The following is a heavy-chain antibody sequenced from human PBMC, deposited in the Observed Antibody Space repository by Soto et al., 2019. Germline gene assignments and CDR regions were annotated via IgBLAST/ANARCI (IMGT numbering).Heavy chain of an antibody. V-gene: IGHV1-69*01. D-gene: IGHD2-2*01. Sequence: QVQLVQSGAEVKKPGSSVKVSCKASGGTFSSYAISWVRQAPGQGLEWMGGIIPISGTANYAQKVQGRVTITADESTSTAYMELSSLRSEDTAVYYCARSQGSSTSLEIYYYYYYGMDVWGQGTMVTVSS. CDR2: IIPISGTA. J-gene: IGHJ6*02. CDR1: GGTFSSYA. CDR3: ARSQGSSTSLEIYYYYYYGMDV.